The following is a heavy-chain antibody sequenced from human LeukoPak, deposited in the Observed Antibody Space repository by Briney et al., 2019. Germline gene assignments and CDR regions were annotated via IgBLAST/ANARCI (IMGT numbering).Heavy chain of an antibody. CDR1: GFSFSTYW. Sequence: GGSLRLSCAASGFSFSTYWMSWVRQAPGKGLEWVANIKQDGSDIYYVDSVKGRFIISRDNAKNSLYLQMSSLRAEDTAVYYCTRGGRLHPQSPYWGQGTLVTVSS. J-gene: IGHJ4*02. D-gene: IGHD3-16*01. CDR3: TRGGRLHPQSPY. V-gene: IGHV3-7*01. CDR2: IKQDGSDI.